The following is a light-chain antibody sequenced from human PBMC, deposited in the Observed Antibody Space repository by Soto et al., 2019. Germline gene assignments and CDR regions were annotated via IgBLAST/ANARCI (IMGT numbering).Light chain of an antibody. CDR2: DAS. CDR3: QHYYRYPDT. J-gene: IGKJ2*01. Sequence: DIQMTQSPSTLSASVGDRVTITCRASQSISTCLPWYQQKQGKAPKLLIYDASNLKSGVPSRFSGSGSGTDFTLTISSLQPEDFATYYCQHYYRYPDTFGQGTKLEPK. CDR1: QSISTC. V-gene: IGKV1-5*03.